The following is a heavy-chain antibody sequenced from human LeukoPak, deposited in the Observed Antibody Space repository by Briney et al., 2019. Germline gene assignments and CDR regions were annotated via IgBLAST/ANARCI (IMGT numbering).Heavy chain of an antibody. J-gene: IGHJ4*02. CDR1: GGSLSSYY. D-gene: IGHD2-2*01. Sequence: SETLSLTCTVSGGSLSSYYWSWIRQPPGKGPEWIGDIYYSGSINYNPSLKSRVIISVDKSKNQFSLKLTSVTAADTAVYYCARLQLRHCSRTSCANKFDYWGQGTLVTVSS. V-gene: IGHV4-59*01. CDR3: ARLQLRHCSRTSCANKFDY. CDR2: IYYSGSI.